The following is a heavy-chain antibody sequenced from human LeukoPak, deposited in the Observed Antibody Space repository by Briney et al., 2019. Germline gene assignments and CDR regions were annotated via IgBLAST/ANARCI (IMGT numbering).Heavy chain of an antibody. Sequence: GESLKISCKGSGYSFTSYWIGWVRQMPGKGLEWMGIIYPGDSGTRYSPSFQGQVTISADKSISTAYLQWSSLKASDTAMYYCARQRARTPYGMDVWGQGTTVTVSS. CDR1: GYSFTSYW. CDR3: ARQRARTPYGMDV. V-gene: IGHV5-51*01. J-gene: IGHJ6*02. D-gene: IGHD1-14*01. CDR2: IYPGDSGT.